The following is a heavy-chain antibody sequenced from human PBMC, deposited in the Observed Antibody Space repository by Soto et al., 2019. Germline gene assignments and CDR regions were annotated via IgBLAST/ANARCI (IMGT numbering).Heavy chain of an antibody. CDR3: AKVAGTSVTPFDD. J-gene: IGHJ4*02. CDR1: GYTFTSYA. D-gene: IGHD6-19*01. Sequence: ASVKVSCKASGYTFTSYAMHWVRQAPGQRLEWMGWINAGNGNTKYSQKFQGRVTITRDTSASTAYMELSSLRSEDTAVYYCAKVAGTSVTPFDDRGQGTRVTVSS. CDR2: INAGNGNT. V-gene: IGHV1-3*01.